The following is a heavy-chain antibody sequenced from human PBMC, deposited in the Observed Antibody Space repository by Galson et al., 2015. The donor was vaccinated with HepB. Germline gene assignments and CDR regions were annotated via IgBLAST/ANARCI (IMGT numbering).Heavy chain of an antibody. J-gene: IGHJ6*02. CDR2: ISSSSSTI. CDR1: GFTFSSYS. V-gene: IGHV3-48*02. D-gene: IGHD6-19*01. Sequence: SLRLSCAASGFTFSSYSMNWVRQAPGKGLEWVSYISSSSSTICYADSVKGRFTISRDNAKNSLYLQMNSLRDEDTAVYYCARDGYSSGWNYYGMDVWGQGTTVTVSS. CDR3: ARDGYSSGWNYYGMDV.